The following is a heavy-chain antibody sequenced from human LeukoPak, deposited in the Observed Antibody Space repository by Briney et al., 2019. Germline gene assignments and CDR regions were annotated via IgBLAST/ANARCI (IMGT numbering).Heavy chain of an antibody. V-gene: IGHV1-69*13. J-gene: IGHJ4*02. D-gene: IGHD3-3*01. CDR1: GGTFSSYA. CDR2: IIPIFGTA. CDR3: ARGVRAYYDFWSGYYYYFDY. Sequence: SVKVSCKASGGTFSSYAISWVRQAPGQGLEWMGGIIPIFGTANYAQKFQGRVTITADESTSTAYMELSSLRSEDTAVCYCARGVRAYYDFWSGYYYYFDYWGQGTLVTVSS.